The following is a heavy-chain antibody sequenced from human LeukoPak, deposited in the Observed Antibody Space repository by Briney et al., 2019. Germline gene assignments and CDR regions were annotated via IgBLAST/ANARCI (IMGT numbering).Heavy chain of an antibody. Sequence: SETLSLTCTVSGGSISSSSFYWGWIRQPPGKGLEWIRSIYYSGSTNYNPSLKSRVTISVDTSKNQFSLKLRSVTAADTAVYYCARVSGYHWEIFYDYWGQGTLVTVSS. V-gene: IGHV4-39*07. CDR1: GGSISSSSFY. J-gene: IGHJ4*02. CDR2: IYYSGST. CDR3: ARVSGYHWEIFYDY. D-gene: IGHD5-12*01.